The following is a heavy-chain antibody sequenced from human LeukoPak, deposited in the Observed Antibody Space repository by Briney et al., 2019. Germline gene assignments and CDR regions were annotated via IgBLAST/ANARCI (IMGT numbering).Heavy chain of an antibody. Sequence: ASVKVSCKASGYTFTSYGISWVRQAPGQGLEWMGWISAYNGNTNYAQKFQGRVTMTRNTSISTAYMELSSLRSEDTAVYYCARGSSYYYGSGSPYYYYYMDVWGKGTTVTISS. CDR3: ARGSSYYYGSGSPYYYYYMDV. J-gene: IGHJ6*03. V-gene: IGHV1-18*01. CDR1: GYTFTSYG. D-gene: IGHD3-10*01. CDR2: ISAYNGNT.